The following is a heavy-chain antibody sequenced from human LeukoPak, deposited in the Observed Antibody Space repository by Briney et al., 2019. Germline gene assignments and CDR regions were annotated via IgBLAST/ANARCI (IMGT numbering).Heavy chain of an antibody. CDR3: AKEWCSSTSCYTGGIAAAGFDY. J-gene: IGHJ4*02. CDR2: IRYDESDK. Sequence: GGSLRLSCATSGFTFSHYGMHWVRQAPGRGLDWVTHIRYDESDKYYADSVKGRFTISRDISKNTVYLQMNSLRVEDTAVYYCAKEWCSSTSCYTGGIAAAGFDYWGQGTLVTVSS. CDR1: GFTFSHYG. D-gene: IGHD2-2*01. V-gene: IGHV3-30*02.